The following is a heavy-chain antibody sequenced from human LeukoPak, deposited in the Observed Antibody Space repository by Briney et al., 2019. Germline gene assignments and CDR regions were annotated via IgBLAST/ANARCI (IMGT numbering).Heavy chain of an antibody. V-gene: IGHV3-30*04. CDR1: GFTFSSYA. D-gene: IGHD3-10*01. J-gene: IGHJ6*02. CDR3: ARDKLGRYYGSGSYYRGPSYYYYGMVV. Sequence: PGGSLRLSCAASGFTFSSYAMHWVRQAPGKGLEWVAVISCDGSNKYYADSVKGRFTISRDNSKNTLYLQMNSLRAEDTAVYYCARDKLGRYYGSGSYYRGPSYYYYGMVVWGQGTTVTVSS. CDR2: ISCDGSNK.